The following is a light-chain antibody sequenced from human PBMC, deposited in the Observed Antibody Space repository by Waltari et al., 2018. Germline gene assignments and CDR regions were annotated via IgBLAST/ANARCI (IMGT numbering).Light chain of an antibody. J-gene: IGKJ1*01. Sequence: EIVLTQSPGTLSLSPGERATLSCRASQSVSRALARYQQNPGQAPRLLIYGASNRATGIPDRFSGSVSGTDFSLIISRLEPEDFAVYYCQHYVSLPVTFGQGTKVEIK. V-gene: IGKV3-20*01. CDR3: QHYVSLPVT. CDR2: GAS. CDR1: QSVSRA.